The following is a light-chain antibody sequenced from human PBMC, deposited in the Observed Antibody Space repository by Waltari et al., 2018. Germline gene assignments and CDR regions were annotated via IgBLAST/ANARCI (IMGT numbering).Light chain of an antibody. CDR3: QMYVRLPVT. J-gene: IGKJ1*01. Sequence: EIVLTQSPGTLSLSPGETATLSCRASQSVGRSLAWYQQKPGQAPRLLIYDASKRATGIPERVSGSGSGTDFSLTISRLEPEDFAVYYCQMYVRLPVTFGQGTKVEIK. CDR1: QSVGRS. CDR2: DAS. V-gene: IGKV3-20*01.